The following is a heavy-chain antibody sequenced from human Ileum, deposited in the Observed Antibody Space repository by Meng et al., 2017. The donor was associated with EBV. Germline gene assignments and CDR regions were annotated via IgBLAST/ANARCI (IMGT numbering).Heavy chain of an antibody. CDR3: ARVAPSGYRYFDY. V-gene: IGHV7-4-1*02. D-gene: IGHD3-3*01. CDR1: GYTFINYA. J-gene: IGHJ4*02. Sequence: QVQLVQSGSELKKPXXXXPVXXKASGYTFINYAMNWVRQAPGQGLEWMGWINTNTGNPTYAQGFTRRFVFSLDTSFRTAYLQISSLKAEDTAVYYCARVAPSGYRYFDYWGQGTLVTVSS. CDR2: INTNTGNP.